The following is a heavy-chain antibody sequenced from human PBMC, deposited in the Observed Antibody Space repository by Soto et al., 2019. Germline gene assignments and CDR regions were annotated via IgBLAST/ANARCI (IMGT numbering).Heavy chain of an antibody. CDR3: ARVYYDSSGYWYFDY. Sequence: ASVKVSCKASGYTFTSYGISWVRRAPGQGLEWMGWISAYNGNTNYAQKLQGRVTMTTDTSTSTAYMELRSLRSDDTAVYYCARVYYDSSGYWYFDYWGQGTLVTVSS. CDR2: ISAYNGNT. CDR1: GYTFTSYG. V-gene: IGHV1-18*01. J-gene: IGHJ4*02. D-gene: IGHD3-22*01.